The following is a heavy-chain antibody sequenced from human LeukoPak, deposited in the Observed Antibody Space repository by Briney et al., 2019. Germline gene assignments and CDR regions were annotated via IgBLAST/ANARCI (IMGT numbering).Heavy chain of an antibody. D-gene: IGHD3-10*01. CDR3: ARDIVSGSGSLDY. Sequence: GGSLRLSCAASRFSFSNYWMHWVRQAPGKGLGLVSRVKSDWSNPIYADSVKGRFTISRDDAENMLYLQMNPLGAEDTAVYYCARDIVSGSGSLDYWGQGTLVTVSS. J-gene: IGHJ4*02. V-gene: IGHV3-74*01. CDR1: RFSFSNYW. CDR2: VKSDWSNP.